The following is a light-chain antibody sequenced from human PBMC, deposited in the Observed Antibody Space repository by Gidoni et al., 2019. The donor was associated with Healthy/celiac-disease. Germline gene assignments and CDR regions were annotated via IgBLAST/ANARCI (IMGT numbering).Light chain of an antibody. CDR2: DVS. J-gene: IGLJ3*02. V-gene: IGLV2-11*01. CDR1: SSDVGGYNY. CDR3: CSYAGSYSFWV. Sequence: QSALTQPRSVSGSPGQSVTISCTGTSSDVGGYNYVSWYQQHPGKAPKLMIYDVSKRPSGVPDRFSGSQSGTPASLTISVLQAEDEADYYCCSYAGSYSFWVFGGGTTLTVL.